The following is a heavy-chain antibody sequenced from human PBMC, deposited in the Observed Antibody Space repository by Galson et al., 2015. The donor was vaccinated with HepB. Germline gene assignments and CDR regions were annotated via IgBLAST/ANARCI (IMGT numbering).Heavy chain of an antibody. CDR1: GFTFSSYA. CDR2: ISGSGGST. CDR3: AKEGGYCSSTSCYGGTQVWDDYYRDV. V-gene: IGHV3-23*01. Sequence: SLRLSCAASGFTFSSYAMSWVRQAPGKGLEWVSAISGSGGSTYYADSVKGRFTISRDNSKNTLYLQMNSLRAEDTAVYYCAKEGGYCSSTSCYGGTQVWDDYYRDVLRKETTVTVSS. D-gene: IGHD2-2*01. J-gene: IGHJ6*03.